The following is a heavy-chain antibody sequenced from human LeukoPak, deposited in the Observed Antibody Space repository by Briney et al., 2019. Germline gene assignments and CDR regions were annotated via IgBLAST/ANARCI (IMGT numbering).Heavy chain of an antibody. D-gene: IGHD3-10*01. J-gene: IGHJ6*03. V-gene: IGHV1-8*01. Sequence: ASVKVSCKASGYTFTSYDINWARQATGQGLEWMGWMNPNSGNTGYAQKFQGRVTMTRNTSISTAYMELSSLRSEDTAVYYCASSYYYGSGSYYREHYYYYYMDVWGKGTTVTVSS. CDR3: ASSYYYGSGSYYREHYYYYYMDV. CDR1: GYTFTSYD. CDR2: MNPNSGNT.